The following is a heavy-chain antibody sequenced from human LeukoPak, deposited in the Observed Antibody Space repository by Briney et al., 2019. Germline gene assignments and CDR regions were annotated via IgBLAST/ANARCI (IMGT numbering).Heavy chain of an antibody. D-gene: IGHD1-26*01. Sequence: GGSLRLSCTASGFTFSSYTMNWVRQAPGKRLEWVSSITSSSIYIYYADSVKGRFTISRDNAKNSLYLQMNSLRAEDTAVYYCARDPVTHSGRYYYFDYWGQGPLVTVSS. V-gene: IGHV3-21*01. CDR3: ARDPVTHSGRYYYFDY. J-gene: IGHJ4*02. CDR2: ITSSSIYI. CDR1: GFTFSSYT.